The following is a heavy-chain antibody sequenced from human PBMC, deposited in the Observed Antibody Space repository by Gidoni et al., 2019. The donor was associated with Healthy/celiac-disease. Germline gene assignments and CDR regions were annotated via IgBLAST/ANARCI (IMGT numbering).Heavy chain of an antibody. CDR1: VYRFPSYW. J-gene: IGHJ3*02. V-gene: IGHV5-51*01. CDR2: SYPGEAET. D-gene: IGHD6-6*01. CDR3: ARGVSSRTQSAFDI. Sequence: EVQLLQSGAEVNKPGESLKISCKGSVYRFPSYWIGWVRQRPGKGLEWMGISYPGEAETRYSPSFQGQVTISADKSISTAYLQWSSLKASDTAMYYGARGVSSRTQSAFDIWGQGTMVTVFS.